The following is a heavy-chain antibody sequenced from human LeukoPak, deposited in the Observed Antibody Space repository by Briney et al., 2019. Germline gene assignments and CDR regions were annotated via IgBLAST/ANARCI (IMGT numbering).Heavy chain of an antibody. CDR3: ARQRHAVPGTRTPQCYIDL. Sequence: ASVKVSCKASGYTFTGYYLDWVRQAPGQGLEWMGWINPNSGGTNYAQKFQGRVTMTRDTSISTAYMELSRLRSDDTAVYYCARQRHAVPGTRTPQCYIDLWGRGTLVTVSS. CDR1: GYTFTGYY. V-gene: IGHV1-2*02. CDR2: INPNSGGT. D-gene: IGHD6-19*01. J-gene: IGHJ2*01.